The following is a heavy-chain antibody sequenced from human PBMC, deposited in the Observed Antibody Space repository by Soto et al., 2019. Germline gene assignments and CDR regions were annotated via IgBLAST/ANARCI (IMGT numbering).Heavy chain of an antibody. Sequence: NPSETLSLTCDVSSVSITSSNWWTWVRQPPGKGLEWLGKISHSGTVNSNAPLRSRVTISVDKPKNQLSLKLMSVTAADTAVYYCARDYDGFDYWGPGILVTVSS. V-gene: IGHV4-4*02. D-gene: IGHD3-16*01. CDR3: ARDYDGFDY. CDR2: ISHSGTV. J-gene: IGHJ4*02. CDR1: SVSITSSNW.